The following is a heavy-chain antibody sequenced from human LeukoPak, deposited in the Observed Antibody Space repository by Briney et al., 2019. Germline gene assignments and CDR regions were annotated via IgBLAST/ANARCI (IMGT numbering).Heavy chain of an antibody. D-gene: IGHD6-19*01. V-gene: IGHV5-51*01. CDR3: ARRSGWYWIRAFDI. CDR1: GYSFSRYW. Sequence: GESLKISCKGSGYSFSRYWIGWVRQMPGKGLEWMGVIYPGDSDTRYSPSFQGQVTISADKSISTAYLQWSSLKASDTAMYYCARRSGWYWIRAFDIWGQGTMVTVSS. J-gene: IGHJ3*02. CDR2: IYPGDSDT.